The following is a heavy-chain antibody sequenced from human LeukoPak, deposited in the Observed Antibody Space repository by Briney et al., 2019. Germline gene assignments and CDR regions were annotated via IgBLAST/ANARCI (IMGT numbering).Heavy chain of an antibody. CDR3: AGDCSSTSCYYKFTGWFDP. Sequence: ASVKVSCKASGYTFTSYAMHWVRQAPGQRLEWMGWINAGNGNTKYSQKFQGRVTITRDTSASTAYMELSSLRSEDTAVYYCAGDCSSTSCYYKFTGWFDPWGRGTLVTVSS. CDR2: INAGNGNT. V-gene: IGHV1-3*01. D-gene: IGHD2-2*01. CDR1: GYTFTSYA. J-gene: IGHJ5*02.